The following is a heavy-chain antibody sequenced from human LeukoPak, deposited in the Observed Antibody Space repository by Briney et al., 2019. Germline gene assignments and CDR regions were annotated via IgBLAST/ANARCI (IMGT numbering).Heavy chain of an antibody. D-gene: IGHD2-8*01. J-gene: IGHJ5*02. V-gene: IGHV4-59*01. Sequence: SETLSLTCTVSGGSISSYYWSWIRQPPGKGLEWIGYIFYSGNTNYNPSLKSRVTISVDTSKNQISLRLSSVTAADTAVYYCARGFCTDGVCYTFDPWGQGTQVTVSS. CDR1: GGSISSYY. CDR2: IFYSGNT. CDR3: ARGFCTDGVCYTFDP.